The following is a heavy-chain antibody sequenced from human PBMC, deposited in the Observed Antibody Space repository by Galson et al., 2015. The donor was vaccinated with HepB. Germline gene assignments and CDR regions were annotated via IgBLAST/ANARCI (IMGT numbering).Heavy chain of an antibody. J-gene: IGHJ6*02. D-gene: IGHD2-21*01. Sequence: SLRLSCAASGFSFVSHSMNWVRHSPGKGLEWLAYISPGGAKYYADSAGGRFTISRDNVKKSMYLHMSSLRVEDTAVYYCARNPASYDYYNMDVWGQGTTVTVSS. CDR3: ARNPASYDYYNMDV. V-gene: IGHV3-48*01. CDR2: ISPGGAK. CDR1: GFSFVSHS.